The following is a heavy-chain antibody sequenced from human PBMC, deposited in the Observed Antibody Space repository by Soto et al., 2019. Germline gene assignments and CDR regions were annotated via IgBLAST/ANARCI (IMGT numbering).Heavy chain of an antibody. CDR3: ARAPRSPYGVYVFDY. D-gene: IGHD4-17*01. J-gene: IGHJ4*02. CDR2: IGTAGDT. CDR1: GFTFSSYD. V-gene: IGHV3-13*01. Sequence: EVQLVESGGGLVQPGGSLRLSCAASGFTFSSYDMHWVRQATGKGLEWVSAIGTAGDTYYPGSVKGRFTISRENAKNSLYLQMNSLRAEDTAVYYCARAPRSPYGVYVFDYWGQGTLVTVSS.